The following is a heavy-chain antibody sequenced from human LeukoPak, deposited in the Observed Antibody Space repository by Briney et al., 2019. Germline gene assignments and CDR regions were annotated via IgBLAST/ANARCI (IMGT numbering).Heavy chain of an antibody. V-gene: IGHV1-8*03. CDR1: GYTFTSYD. CDR3: ARNPLNGPAAMIYYYYYMDV. Sequence: ASVKVSCKASGYTFTSYDINWVRQATGQGLEWMGWMNPNSGNRGYAQKFQGRVTITRNTSISTAYMELSSLRSEDTAVYYCARNPLNGPAAMIYYYYYMDVWGKGTTVTVSS. CDR2: MNPNSGNR. D-gene: IGHD2-2*01. J-gene: IGHJ6*03.